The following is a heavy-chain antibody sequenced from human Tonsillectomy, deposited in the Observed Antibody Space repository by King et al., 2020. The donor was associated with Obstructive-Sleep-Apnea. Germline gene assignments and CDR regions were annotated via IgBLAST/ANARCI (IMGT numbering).Heavy chain of an antibody. CDR3: AGVATTVLPDY. CDR2: INPSGGST. V-gene: IGHV1-46*01. CDR1: GYTFTSYY. D-gene: IGHD4-11*01. J-gene: IGHJ4*02. Sequence: QLVQSGAEVKKPGASVKVSCKASGYTFTSYYMHWVRQAPGQGLEWMGIINPSGGSTSYAQKFQGRATMTRDTSTSTVYMELSSLRSEDTAVYYCAGVATTVLPDYWGQGTLVTVSS.